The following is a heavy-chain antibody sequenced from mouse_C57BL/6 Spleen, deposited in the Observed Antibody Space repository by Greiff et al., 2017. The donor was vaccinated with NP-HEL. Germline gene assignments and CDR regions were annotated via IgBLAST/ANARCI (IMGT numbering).Heavy chain of an antibody. J-gene: IGHJ4*01. CDR1: GYTFTSYW. D-gene: IGHD5-1*01. V-gene: IGHV1-64*01. Sequence: QVQLQQPGAELVKPGASVKLSCKASGYTFTSYWMHWVKQRPGQGLEWIGMIHPNSGSTNYNEKFKSKATLTVDKSSSTAYIQRSSLTSEDSAVYYCARWRSTLAMDYWGKGTSVTVAS. CDR3: ARWRSTLAMDY. CDR2: IHPNSGST.